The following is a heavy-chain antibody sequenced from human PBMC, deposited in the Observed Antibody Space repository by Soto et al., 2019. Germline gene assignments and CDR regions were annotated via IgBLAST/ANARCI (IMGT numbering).Heavy chain of an antibody. V-gene: IGHV3-74*01. Sequence: GGSLRLSCAASGFTFSSYWMHWVRQAPGKGLVWVSRIHSDGSSTSYADSVKGRLTISRDNAKNTLYLQMNSLRAEDTAVYYCARGSGWSNDYWGQGTLVTVSS. D-gene: IGHD6-19*01. CDR2: IHSDGSST. CDR1: GFTFSSYW. J-gene: IGHJ4*02. CDR3: ARGSGWSNDY.